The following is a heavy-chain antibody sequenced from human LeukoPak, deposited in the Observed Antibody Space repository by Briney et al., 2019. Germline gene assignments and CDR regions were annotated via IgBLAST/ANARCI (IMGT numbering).Heavy chain of an antibody. J-gene: IGHJ1*01. D-gene: IGHD3-22*01. Sequence: GGSLRLSCAASGFTFSSYAMSWVRQAPGKGLGWVSAISGSGGRTSYADSVEGRFTISRDNPRNTLYMQMNSLRDEDTAVYYCAIMHGYYDGTGYWVQWGQGTLVTVSS. CDR3: AIMHGYYDGTGYWVQ. CDR2: ISGSGGRT. V-gene: IGHV3-23*01. CDR1: GFTFSSYA.